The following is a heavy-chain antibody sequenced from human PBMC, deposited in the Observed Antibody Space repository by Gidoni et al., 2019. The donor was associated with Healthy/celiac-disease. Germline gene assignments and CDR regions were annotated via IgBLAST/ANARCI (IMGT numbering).Heavy chain of an antibody. Sequence: QVQLQQWGAGLLKPSETLSLTCAVYGGSFSGYYWSWIRQLPGQGLEWIGEINHSGSTNYNPSLKSRVTISVDTSKNQFSLKLSSVTAADTAVYYCARARVVVVAATLFYYYYGMDVWGQGTTVTVSS. CDR2: INHSGST. CDR1: GGSFSGYY. D-gene: IGHD2-15*01. V-gene: IGHV4-34*01. J-gene: IGHJ6*02. CDR3: ARARVVVVAATLFYYYYGMDV.